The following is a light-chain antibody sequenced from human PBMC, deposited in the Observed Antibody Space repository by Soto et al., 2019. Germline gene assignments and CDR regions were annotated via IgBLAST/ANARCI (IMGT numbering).Light chain of an antibody. V-gene: IGKV3-11*01. J-gene: IGKJ5*01. CDR2: AAS. CDR3: QQRNVWPPIT. CDR1: QSVNNY. Sequence: EIVLTQSPVTLSLSPGERATLSCRASQSVNNYLAWYQQKPGQAPRLLIYAASNRATGIPARFSGSGSGTDFTLTINNLEPEDFAVYYCQQRNVWPPITFGQGTRLEIK.